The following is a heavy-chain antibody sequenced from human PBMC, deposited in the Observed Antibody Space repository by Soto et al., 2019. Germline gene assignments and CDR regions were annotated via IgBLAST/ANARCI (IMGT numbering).Heavy chain of an antibody. CDR3: AKGISGYDSGYYYYYMDV. J-gene: IGHJ6*03. CDR2: ISGSGGST. Sequence: GGSLRLSCAASGFTFSSYAMSWVRQAPGKGLEWVSAISGSGGSTYYADSVKGRFTISRDNSKNTLYLQMNSLRAEDTAVYYCAKGISGYDSGYYYYYMDVWGKGTTVTVSS. D-gene: IGHD5-12*01. CDR1: GFTFSSYA. V-gene: IGHV3-23*01.